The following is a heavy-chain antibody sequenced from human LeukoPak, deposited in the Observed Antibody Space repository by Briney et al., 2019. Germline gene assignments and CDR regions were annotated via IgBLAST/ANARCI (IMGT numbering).Heavy chain of an antibody. J-gene: IGHJ4*02. CDR1: GFTFSSYA. CDR2: ISYDGSNK. Sequence: PGGSLRLSCAASGFTFSSYAMHWVRQAPGKGLEWVAVISYDGSNKYYADSVKGRFTISRDNSKNTLYLQMNSLRAEDTAVYYCAGETVATTSGDYWGQGTLVTVSS. CDR3: AGETVATTSGDY. D-gene: IGHD5-12*01. V-gene: IGHV3-30*04.